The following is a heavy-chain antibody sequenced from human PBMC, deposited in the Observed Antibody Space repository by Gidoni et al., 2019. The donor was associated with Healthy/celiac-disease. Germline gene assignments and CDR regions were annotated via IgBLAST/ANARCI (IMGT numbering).Heavy chain of an antibody. CDR2: ISWNSGSI. CDR1: GFTFDDYA. CDR3: AKGGKAGPRNILSNHIAVAGTDAFDI. J-gene: IGHJ3*02. V-gene: IGHV3-9*01. D-gene: IGHD6-19*01. Sequence: EVQLVESGGGLVQPGRSLRLSCAASGFTFDDYALHWVRPAPGKGLEWVSGISWNSGSIGYADSVKGRFTISRDNAKNSLYLQMNSLRAEDTALYYCAKGGKAGPRNILSNHIAVAGTDAFDIWGQGTMVTVSS.